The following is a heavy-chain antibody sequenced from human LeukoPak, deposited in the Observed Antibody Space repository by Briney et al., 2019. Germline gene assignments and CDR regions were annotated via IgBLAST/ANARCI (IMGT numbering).Heavy chain of an antibody. CDR3: ARVGRMATITVRDAFDI. CDR1: GFTFSSYG. V-gene: IGHV3-30*03. Sequence: PGGSLRLSCAASGFTFSSYGMHWVRQAPGKGLEWVAVISYDGSNKYYADSVKGRFTISRDNSKNTLYLQMNSLRAEDTAVYYCARVGRMATITVRDAFDIWGQGTMVTVSS. CDR2: ISYDGSNK. J-gene: IGHJ3*02. D-gene: IGHD5-24*01.